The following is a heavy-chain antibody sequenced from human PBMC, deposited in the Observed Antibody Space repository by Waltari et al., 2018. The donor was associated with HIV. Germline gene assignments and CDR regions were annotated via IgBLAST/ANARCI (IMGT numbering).Heavy chain of an antibody. CDR2: IYYSGST. CDR1: GGSISSSNYY. D-gene: IGHD6-13*01. V-gene: IGHV4-39*07. J-gene: IGHJ5*02. Sequence: QLQLRESGPGLMKPSETLSLTCTVSGGSISSSNYYWCWIRQPPGKGLAWIGSIYYSGSTYYNPSLKSRVTISVETSKNQFSLKLSSVTAADTAVYYCARDNSPMYSSSWYAQHNWFDPWGQGALVTVSS. CDR3: ARDNSPMYSSSWYAQHNWFDP.